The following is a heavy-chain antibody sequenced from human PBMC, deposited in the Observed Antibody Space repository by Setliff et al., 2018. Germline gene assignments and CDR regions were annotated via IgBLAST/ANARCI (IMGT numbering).Heavy chain of an antibody. V-gene: IGHV3-66*01. D-gene: IGHD3-3*01. J-gene: IGHJ6*03. CDR3: ARVGGRAYYDFWSGYYTGGYYYYYYMDV. CDR2: IYSGGST. Sequence: GGSLRLSCAASGFTFNNYAMSWVRQAPGKRLEWVSIIYSGGSTYYADSVKGRFTISRDNAKNSLYLQMNSLRAEDTAVYYRARVGGRAYYDFWSGYYTGGYYYYYYMDVWGKGTTVTVSS. CDR1: GFTFNNYA.